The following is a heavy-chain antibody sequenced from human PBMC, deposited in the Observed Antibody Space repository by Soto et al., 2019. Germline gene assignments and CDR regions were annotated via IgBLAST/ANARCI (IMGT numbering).Heavy chain of an antibody. CDR2: IYPCDSDT. J-gene: IGHJ6*02. Sequence: PGESLKMSCDGSGYSFTIYCIGWVLQMPGKGLEWMGIIYPCDSDTRYSPSFQGQVTISADKSISTAYLQWSSLKASDTAMYYCASSPFNCSGTSCLPYYYYGMDVWGQGTTVTVSS. D-gene: IGHD2-2*01. CDR1: GYSFTIYC. V-gene: IGHV5-51*01. CDR3: ASSPFNCSGTSCLPYYYYGMDV.